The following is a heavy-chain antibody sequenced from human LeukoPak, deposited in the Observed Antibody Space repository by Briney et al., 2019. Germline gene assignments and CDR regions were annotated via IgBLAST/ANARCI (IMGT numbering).Heavy chain of an antibody. CDR3: ARVSPYYYYGMDV. V-gene: IGHV4-59*01. D-gene: IGHD3-3*02. J-gene: IGHJ6*04. CDR2: IYYSGCT. CDR1: GGSISSYY. Sequence: PSETLSLTCTVSGGSISSYYWSWIRQPPGKGLEWIGYIYYSGCTNYNPSLKSRVTISVDTSKNQFSLKLSSVTAADTAVYYCARVSPYYYYGMDVWGKGTTVTVSS.